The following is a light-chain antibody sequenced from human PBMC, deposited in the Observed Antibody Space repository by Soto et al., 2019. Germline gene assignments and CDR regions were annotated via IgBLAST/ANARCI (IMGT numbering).Light chain of an antibody. CDR3: QQYGISPQT. Sequence: EIVLTQSPGTLSLSPGERATLSCRASQSVSSSYLAWYQQKPGQAPRLLIYGASSRATGIPDRFSGSGSGTDLTLTISRLEPEEFAVYYCQQYGISPQTFGQGTKVEIK. V-gene: IGKV3-20*01. J-gene: IGKJ1*01. CDR1: QSVSSSY. CDR2: GAS.